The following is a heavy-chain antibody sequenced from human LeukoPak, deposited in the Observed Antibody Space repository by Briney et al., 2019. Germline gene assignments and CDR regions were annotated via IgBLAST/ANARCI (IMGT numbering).Heavy chain of an antibody. CDR1: GGSISSYY. CDR3: ARARYYGSGSYLPLDY. Sequence: PSETLSLTCTVSGGSISSYYWSWIRQPPGKGLEWIGYIYYSGSTNYNPSLKSRVTISVDTSKNQFSLKLSSVTAADTAVYYCARARYYGSGSYLPLDYWGQGTLVTVSS. D-gene: IGHD3-10*01. J-gene: IGHJ4*02. CDR2: IYYSGST. V-gene: IGHV4-59*01.